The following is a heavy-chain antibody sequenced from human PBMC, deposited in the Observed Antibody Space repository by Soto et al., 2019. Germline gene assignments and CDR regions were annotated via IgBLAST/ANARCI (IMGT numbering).Heavy chain of an antibody. CDR1: GFTFSSYG. Sequence: GGSLRLSCAVSGFTFSSYGMHWVRQAPGKGLEWVAVIWYDGSNKYYADSVKGRFTISRDNSKNTLYLQMNSLRAEDTAVYYCARAYCSSTSCGDWGYYYYYMDVWGKGTTVTVSS. CDR3: ARAYCSSTSCGDWGYYYYYMDV. CDR2: IWYDGSNK. D-gene: IGHD2-2*01. V-gene: IGHV3-33*01. J-gene: IGHJ6*03.